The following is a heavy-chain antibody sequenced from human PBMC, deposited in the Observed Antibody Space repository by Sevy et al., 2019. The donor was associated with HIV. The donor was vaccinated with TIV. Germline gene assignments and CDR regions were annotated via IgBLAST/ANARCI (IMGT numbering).Heavy chain of an antibody. CDR2: ISGSGGGK. CDR1: GFTFSSFA. V-gene: IGHV3-23*01. Sequence: GGALRLSCAASGFTFSSFAISWVRQAPGKGLEWVSDISGSGGGKKYADSVKGRFTVSRDNAQNTVFLQMNNLRGEDTGLYYCAKEFYRGSYVEDWGQGTLVTVSS. J-gene: IGHJ4*02. D-gene: IGHD3-10*01. CDR3: AKEFYRGSYVED.